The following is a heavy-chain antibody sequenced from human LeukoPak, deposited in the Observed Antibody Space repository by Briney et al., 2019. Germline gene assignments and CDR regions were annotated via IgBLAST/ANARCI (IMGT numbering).Heavy chain of an antibody. CDR2: MNPNSGNT. D-gene: IGHD6-13*01. CDR3: ARGIPGFSSWVH. J-gene: IGHJ4*02. CDR1: GYTFTSYD. Sequence: ASVKVSCKVSGYTFTSYDINWVRQATGQGLEWMGWMNPNSGNTGYAQKFQGRVTMTRNTSISTAYMELSSLRSEDTAVYYCARGIPGFSSWVHWGQGTLVTVSS. V-gene: IGHV1-8*01.